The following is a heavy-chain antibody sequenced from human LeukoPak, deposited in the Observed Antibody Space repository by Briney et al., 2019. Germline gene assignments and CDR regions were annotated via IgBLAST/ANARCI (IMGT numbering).Heavy chain of an antibody. J-gene: IGHJ3*02. CDR3: AREKWELPILGDAFDI. Sequence: GGSLRLSCAASGFTFSSYAMHWVRQAPGKGLEWVAVISYDGSNKYYADSVKGRFTISGDNSKNTLYLHMNSLRAEDTAVYYCAREKWELPILGDAFDIWGQGTMVTVSS. CDR1: GFTFSSYA. D-gene: IGHD1-26*01. V-gene: IGHV3-30*04. CDR2: ISYDGSNK.